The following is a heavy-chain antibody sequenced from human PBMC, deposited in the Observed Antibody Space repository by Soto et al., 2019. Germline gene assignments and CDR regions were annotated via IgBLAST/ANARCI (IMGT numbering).Heavy chain of an antibody. CDR2: IYYSGST. Sequence: SETLSLTCTVSGGSISSGGYYWSWIRQHPGKGLEWIGYIYYSGSTYYNPSLKSRVTISVDTSKNQFSLKLSSVTAEDTAVYYCAKSRYSDSSGDFYDYWGQGTLVTVSS. V-gene: IGHV4-31*03. J-gene: IGHJ4*02. CDR3: AKSRYSDSSGDFYDY. D-gene: IGHD3-22*01. CDR1: GGSISSGGYY.